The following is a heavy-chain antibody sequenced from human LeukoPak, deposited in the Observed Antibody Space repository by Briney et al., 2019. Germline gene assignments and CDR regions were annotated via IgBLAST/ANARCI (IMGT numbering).Heavy chain of an antibody. CDR2: MNPRSGNT. CDR1: GDTFTRYV. CDR3: ARGSPGIFDREDYYYYGMDV. V-gene: IGHV1-8*03. Sequence: GSVKVSCKASGDTFTRYVINWVRRATGQGLEGMGWMNPRSGNTGYAQKFQGRVTITRNTSISTAYMEMSSLRSQDTAVYYCARGSPGIFDREDYYYYGMDVWGQGTTVTVSS. D-gene: IGHD6-13*01. J-gene: IGHJ6*02.